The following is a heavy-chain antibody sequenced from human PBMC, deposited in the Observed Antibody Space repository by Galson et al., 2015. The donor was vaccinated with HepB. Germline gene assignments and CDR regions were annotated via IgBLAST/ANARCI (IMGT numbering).Heavy chain of an antibody. CDR3: TAGGYSGSYFDDY. CDR1: GFTFCGSA. Sequence: SLRLSCAASGFTFCGSAMHWVRQAYGKGLEWVGRIRSKANSYATAYAASVKGRFTISRDDSKNTAYLQMNSLKTADTAVYYCTAGGYSGSYFDDYWGQGTLVTVSS. J-gene: IGHJ4*02. CDR2: IRSKANSYAT. D-gene: IGHD1-26*01. V-gene: IGHV3-73*01.